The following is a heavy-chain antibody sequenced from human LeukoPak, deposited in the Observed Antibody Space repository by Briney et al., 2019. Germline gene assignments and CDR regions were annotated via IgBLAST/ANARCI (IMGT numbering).Heavy chain of an antibody. CDR1: GFTFSSYA. CDR2: ISGSGGST. CDR3: AKEDGRYSTWGAFDI. D-gene: IGHD1-26*01. J-gene: IGHJ3*02. V-gene: IGHV3-23*01. Sequence: GGSLTLSCAASGFTFSSYAMSWVRQAPGKGLEWVSAISGSGGSTYYADSVKGRFTISRDNSKNTQYLQMNSLRAEDTAVYYCAKEDGRYSTWGAFDIWGQGTMVTVSS.